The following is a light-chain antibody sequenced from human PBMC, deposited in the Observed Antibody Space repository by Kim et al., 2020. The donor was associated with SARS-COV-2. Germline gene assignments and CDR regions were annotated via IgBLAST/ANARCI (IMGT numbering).Light chain of an antibody. CDR3: CSYAGSVV. CDR2: DVS. CDR1: SSDVGGYNY. V-gene: IGLV2-11*01. Sequence: QSALTQPRSVSGSPGQSVTISCTRTSSDVGGYNYVSWYQQHPGKAPKLMIYDVSKRPSGVPDRFSGSKSGNTASLTISGLQAEDEADYYCCSYAGSVVLGGGTQLTVL. J-gene: IGLJ2*01.